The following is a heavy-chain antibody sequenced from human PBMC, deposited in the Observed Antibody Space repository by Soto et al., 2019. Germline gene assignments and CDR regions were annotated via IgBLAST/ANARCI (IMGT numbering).Heavy chain of an antibody. CDR2: ISDSGGTT. D-gene: IGHD6-19*01. V-gene: IGHV3-23*01. Sequence: EVQLLESGGNLVQPGGSLRLSCVASGFTFSNYVMSWVRQAPGKGLEWVSGISDSGGTTYSADFVKGRFTISRDNSKNTLYLQMNSLRAEDMAVYYCAKGWQVRGGQFDYWGQGTLVSVSS. CDR3: AKGWQVRGGQFDY. J-gene: IGHJ4*02. CDR1: GFTFSNYV.